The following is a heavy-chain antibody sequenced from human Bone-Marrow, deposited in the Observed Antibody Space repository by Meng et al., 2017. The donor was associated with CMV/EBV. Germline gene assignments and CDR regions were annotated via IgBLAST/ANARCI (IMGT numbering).Heavy chain of an antibody. CDR1: GGTFSSYA. CDR2: IIPIFGTA. J-gene: IGHJ4*02. CDR3: ARTAGGSYYHFDY. D-gene: IGHD1-26*01. V-gene: IGHV1-69*05. Sequence: SVKVSCKASGGTFSSYAISWVRQAPGQGLEWMGGIIPIFGTANYAQKFQGRVTITTDESTSTAYMELSSLRSEDTAVYYCARTAGGSYYHFDYWGQGTLVTVSS.